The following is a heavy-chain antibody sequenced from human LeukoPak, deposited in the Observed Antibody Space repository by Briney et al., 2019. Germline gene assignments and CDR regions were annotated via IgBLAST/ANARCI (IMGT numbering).Heavy chain of an antibody. CDR2: IIPIFGTA. V-gene: IGHV1-69*05. CDR3: ARGGSRFLEWSKTPYYYYYMDV. Sequence: ASVKVSCKASGGTFRSYAFSWVRQAPGQGLEWMGGIIPIFGTADYAQKLQGRVTITTDESTTTAYMELNNLRSEDTAVYYCARGGSRFLEWSKTPYYYYYMDVWGKGTTVTVSS. J-gene: IGHJ6*03. CDR1: GGTFRSYA. D-gene: IGHD3-3*01.